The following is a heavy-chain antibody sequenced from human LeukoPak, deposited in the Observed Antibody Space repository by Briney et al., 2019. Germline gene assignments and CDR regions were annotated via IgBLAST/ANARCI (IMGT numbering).Heavy chain of an antibody. J-gene: IGHJ4*02. CDR3: ARDLPPGSSGWYLGY. CDR2: ISSNGGST. D-gene: IGHD6-19*01. Sequence: AGGSLRLSCAASGFTFSSYVMYWVPQAPGKGREYVTSISSNGGSTYYANSVKGRFTISRDNAKNSLYLQMNSLRDEDTAVYYCARDLPPGSSGWYLGYWGQGTLVTVSS. V-gene: IGHV3-64*01. CDR1: GFTFSSYV.